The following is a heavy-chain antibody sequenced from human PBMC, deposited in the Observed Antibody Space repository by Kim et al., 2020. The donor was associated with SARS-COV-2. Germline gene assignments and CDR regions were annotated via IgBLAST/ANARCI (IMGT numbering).Heavy chain of an antibody. J-gene: IGHJ5*02. D-gene: IGHD2-2*01. CDR1: GYFISSGYY. V-gene: IGHV4-38-2*01. CDR2: IHHSGTT. CDR3: ARVRSSSSKADRDTYWFDP. Sequence: SETLSLTCVVSGYFISSGYYWGWIRQPPGKGLEWIGIIHHSGTTYYKPSLKSRVTVSVDNSNNHFSLRLTSVTAADTAMYYCARVRSSSSKADRDTYWFDPWGQGTLVTVTS.